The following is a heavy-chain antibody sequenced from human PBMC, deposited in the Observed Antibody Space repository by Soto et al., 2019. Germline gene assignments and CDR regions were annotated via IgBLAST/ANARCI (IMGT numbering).Heavy chain of an antibody. V-gene: IGHV3-21*01. J-gene: IGHJ4*02. CDR1: GFTFGLSS. D-gene: IGHD6-19*01. CDR3: ARDGSGWSRDC. CDR2: ISSSSDYI. Sequence: PGGSLRLSCAASGFTFGLSSMNWVRQAPGKGLEWVSSISSSSDYIYYADSVKGRFTVSRDNAKNALYLQMNSLRAEDTAVYYCARDGSGWSRDCWGQGTPVTVSS.